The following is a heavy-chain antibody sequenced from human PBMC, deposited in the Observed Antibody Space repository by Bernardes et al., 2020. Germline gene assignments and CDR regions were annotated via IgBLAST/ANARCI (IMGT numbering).Heavy chain of an antibody. J-gene: IGHJ4*02. CDR1: GGSFSSNSYY. CDR3: ARQESSIRNFDY. V-gene: IGHV4-39*01. CDR2: DYCSGST. Sequence: SETLSLTCTVSGGSFSSNSYYWGWNRQPTGKELEWVGSDYCSGSTSYNPSLKSRVTISVDTSKNQFSLKLRSVTAADTAVYYCARQESSIRNFDYWGQGTLVTASA. D-gene: IGHD6-19*01.